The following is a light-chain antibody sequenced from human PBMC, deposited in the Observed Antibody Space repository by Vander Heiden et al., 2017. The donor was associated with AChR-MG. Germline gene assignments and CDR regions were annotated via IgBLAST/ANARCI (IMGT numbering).Light chain of an antibody. Sequence: DIVLTQSPGTLSLSPGESATLSCRASQSVSSSYLAWYQQKPGQAPRLLISGASSRATGIPDRFSGSGSGADFTLTITRLEPEDFAVYYCQQYGGSPWTFGQGTKVEIK. V-gene: IGKV3-20*01. J-gene: IGKJ1*01. CDR3: QQYGGSPWT. CDR1: QSVSSSY. CDR2: GAS.